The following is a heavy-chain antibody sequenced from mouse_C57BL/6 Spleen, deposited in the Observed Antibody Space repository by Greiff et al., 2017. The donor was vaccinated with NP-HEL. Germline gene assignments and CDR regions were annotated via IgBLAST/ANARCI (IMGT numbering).Heavy chain of an antibody. J-gene: IGHJ4*01. Sequence: VKLVESGPGLVQPSQSLSITCTVSGFSLTSYGVHWVRQSPGKGLEWLGVIWSSGSTDYNAAFISRLSISKDNYKSQVFFKMNSLQADDTAIYYCASNYYGSSFYAMDYWGQGTSVTVSS. CDR1: GFSLTSYG. V-gene: IGHV2-2*01. CDR2: IWSSGST. CDR3: ASNYYGSSFYAMDY. D-gene: IGHD1-1*01.